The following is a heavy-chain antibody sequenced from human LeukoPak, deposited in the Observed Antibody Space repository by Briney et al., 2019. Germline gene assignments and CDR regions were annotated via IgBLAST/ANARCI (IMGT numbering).Heavy chain of an antibody. Sequence: PSETLSLTCTVSGGSISSSSYYWGWIRQPPGKGLEWIGSIYYSGSTYYNPSLKSRVTISVDTSKNQFSLKLSSVTAADTAVYYCATPDRGSSTSPMWGFFDYWGQGTLVTVSS. CDR2: IYYSGST. CDR1: GGSISSSSYY. J-gene: IGHJ4*02. D-gene: IGHD2-2*01. V-gene: IGHV4-39*01. CDR3: ATPDRGSSTSPMWGFFDY.